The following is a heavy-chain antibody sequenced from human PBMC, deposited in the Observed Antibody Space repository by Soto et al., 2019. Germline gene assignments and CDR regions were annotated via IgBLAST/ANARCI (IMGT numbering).Heavy chain of an antibody. D-gene: IGHD3-10*01. V-gene: IGHV3-48*02. J-gene: IGHJ4*02. CDR3: ARAFGSGSYDSTNFDY. Sequence: EVQLVESGGGSVQPGGSLRLSCAASGFTFSSYSMNWVRQAPGKGLEWVSYISSSSSTIYYADSVKGRFTISRDNAKNSLYLQMNSLRDEDTAVYYCARAFGSGSYDSTNFDYWGQGTLVTVSS. CDR2: ISSSSSTI. CDR1: GFTFSSYS.